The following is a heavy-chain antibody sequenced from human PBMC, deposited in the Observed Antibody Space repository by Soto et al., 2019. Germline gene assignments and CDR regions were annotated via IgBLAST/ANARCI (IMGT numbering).Heavy chain of an antibody. CDR3: ARKGVDTAMAPGYWFDP. J-gene: IGHJ5*02. CDR1: GGTFSSYA. Sequence: SVKVSCKASGGTFSSYAISWVRQAPGQGLEWMGGIIPTFGTANYAQKFHGRVTITADETTSTAYMEMSSLRSEDTAVYYCARKGVDTAMAPGYWFDPWGEGILVTVS. D-gene: IGHD5-18*01. CDR2: IIPTFGTA. V-gene: IGHV1-69*13.